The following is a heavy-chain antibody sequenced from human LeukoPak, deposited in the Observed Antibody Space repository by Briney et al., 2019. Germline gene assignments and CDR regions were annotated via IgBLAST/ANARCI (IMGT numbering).Heavy chain of an antibody. D-gene: IGHD4-17*01. CDR2: ISYDGSNK. CDR3: ARGPDYGDYFDY. Sequence: PGRSLRLSCAASGFTFSSYAMHWVRQAPGKGLEWVAVISYDGSNKYYADSVKGRFTISRDNSKNTLYLQMNSLRAEDAAVYYCARGPDYGDYFDYWGQGTLVTVSS. V-gene: IGHV3-30*04. J-gene: IGHJ4*02. CDR1: GFTFSSYA.